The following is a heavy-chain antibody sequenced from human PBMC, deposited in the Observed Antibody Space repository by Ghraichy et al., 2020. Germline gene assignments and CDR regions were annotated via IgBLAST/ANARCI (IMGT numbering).Heavy chain of an antibody. J-gene: IGHJ4*02. CDR2: IKQDGSEK. Sequence: GESLNISCAASGFTFSGYWMSWVRQAPGKGLEWVANIKQDGSEKFYVDSVKGRFTISRDNAKNSLYLQMNSLRAEDTAVYYCARDTDSSGYYYFDYWGQGTLVTVSS. V-gene: IGHV3-7*01. D-gene: IGHD3-22*01. CDR1: GFTFSGYW. CDR3: ARDTDSSGYYYFDY.